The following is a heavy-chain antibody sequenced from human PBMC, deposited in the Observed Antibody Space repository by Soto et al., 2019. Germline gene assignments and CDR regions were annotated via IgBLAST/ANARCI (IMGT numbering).Heavy chain of an antibody. CDR3: AKDSCSCGSCYWGPDY. D-gene: IGHD2-15*01. V-gene: IGHV3-23*01. CDR1: GFTFSSYA. J-gene: IGHJ4*02. CDR2: ISGSGGST. Sequence: EVQLLESGGGLVQPGGSLRLSCAASGFTFSSYAMSWVRQAPGKGLEWVSAISGSGGSTYYADSVKGRFTMSRDNSKNTLYLQMKSLRAEDTAVYYCAKDSCSCGSCYWGPDYWGEGTLVTVSS.